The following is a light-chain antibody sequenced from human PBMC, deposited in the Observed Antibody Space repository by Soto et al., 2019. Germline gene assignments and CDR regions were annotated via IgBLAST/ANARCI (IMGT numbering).Light chain of an antibody. CDR3: QQYDTSPPMYT. J-gene: IGKJ2*01. Sequence: EIVLTQSSGTLSLSPGERATLSCRASQSVDSTYLAWYQQKPDQSPRLLIYATSTRAAGIPDRFSGGGSGTDFTLTISRLEPDDVAVYYCQQYDTSPPMYTFGQGTKVYIK. V-gene: IGKV3-20*01. CDR2: ATS. CDR1: QSVDSTY.